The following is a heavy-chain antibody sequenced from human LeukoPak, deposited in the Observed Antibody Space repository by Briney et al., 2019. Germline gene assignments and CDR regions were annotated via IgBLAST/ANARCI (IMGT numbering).Heavy chain of an antibody. J-gene: IGHJ4*02. CDR2: VNLDGDST. D-gene: IGHD1-7*01. CDR1: GFTFSSYW. CDR3: ARDAGRGTPFDF. V-gene: IGHV3-74*01. Sequence: PGGSLRLSCAASGFTFSSYWIHWVRHAPGKGLVWVSRVNLDGDSTYADSVRGRFTLSRDNARNTLYLEMIGLRVEDTAVYYCARDAGRGTPFDFWGQGTLVTVSS.